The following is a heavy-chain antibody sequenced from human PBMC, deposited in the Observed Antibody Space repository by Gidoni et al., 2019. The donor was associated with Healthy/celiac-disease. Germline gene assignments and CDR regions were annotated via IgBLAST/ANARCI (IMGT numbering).Heavy chain of an antibody. J-gene: IGHJ4*02. CDR2: INQSGRT. V-gene: IGHV4-34*01. CDR1: GGAVSGYS. CDR3: AMTRLYYFDY. Sequence: QVQLQQRGEGRLKPSEPLSLTCAVYGGAVSGYSWSWLRQPPGKGLEWIGEINQSGRTNYNPSLKRQVTISVDTSKNQISRKLSSVTAADTAVYYCAMTRLYYFDYWGQGTLVTVSS.